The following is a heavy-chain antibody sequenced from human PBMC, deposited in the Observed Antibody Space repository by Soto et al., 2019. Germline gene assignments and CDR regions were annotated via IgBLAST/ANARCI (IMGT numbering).Heavy chain of an antibody. J-gene: IGHJ5*01. Sequence: GASVKVSCKASGYTFTSYGISWVRQAPGQGLEWMGWISAYNGNTNYAQKLQGRVTMTTDTSTSTAYMELRSLRSDDTAVYYCALVLNSGYDPWFDSWGQGTLVPVAS. CDR2: ISAYNGNT. CDR1: GYTFTSYG. V-gene: IGHV1-18*01. D-gene: IGHD5-12*01. CDR3: ALVLNSGYDPWFDS.